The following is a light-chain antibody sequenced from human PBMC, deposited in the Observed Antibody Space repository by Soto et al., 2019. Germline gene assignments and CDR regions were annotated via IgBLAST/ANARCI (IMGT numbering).Light chain of an antibody. CDR2: DAS. CDR1: QTISTW. CDR3: QKYNSAPLT. J-gene: IGKJ4*01. Sequence: DIQMTQSPSTLSASVGDRVTITCRASQTISTWLAWYQQKPGKAPKFLIYDASRLESGVPSRFSGSGSGTDFTLTISSLQPEDVATYYCQKYNSAPLTFGGGTKVDIK. V-gene: IGKV1-5*01.